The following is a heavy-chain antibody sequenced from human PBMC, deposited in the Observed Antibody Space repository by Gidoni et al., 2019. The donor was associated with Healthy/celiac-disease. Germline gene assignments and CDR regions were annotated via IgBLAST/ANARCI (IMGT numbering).Heavy chain of an antibody. CDR1: GFTFRSHA. V-gene: IGHV3-30-3*01. CDR2: ISYDGSNK. CDR3: ARDQYYYGSGSPPGGY. J-gene: IGHJ4*02. D-gene: IGHD3-10*01. Sequence: QVQLVESGGGVVQPGRSLRLSCAASGFTFRSHAMHWGRQASGKGLEWVAVISYDGSNKYYADSVKGRFTISRDNSKNTLYLQMNSLRAEDTAVYYCARDQYYYGSGSPPGGYWGQGTLVTVSS.